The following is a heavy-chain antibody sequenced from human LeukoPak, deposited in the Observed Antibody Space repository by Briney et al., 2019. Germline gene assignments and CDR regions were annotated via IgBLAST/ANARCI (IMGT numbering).Heavy chain of an antibody. CDR1: GFTFSIYE. J-gene: IGHJ4*02. CDR3: ERLRSSWHEHLDY. Sequence: PGGSLRLSCAASGFTFSIYEMNWVRQAPGKGLEWVSYISSSGSTIYYADSVKGRFTISRDNAKNSLYLQMNSLRAADTAVYYCERLRSSWHEHLDYWGQGTLVTVSS. V-gene: IGHV3-48*03. D-gene: IGHD6-13*01. CDR2: ISSSGSTI.